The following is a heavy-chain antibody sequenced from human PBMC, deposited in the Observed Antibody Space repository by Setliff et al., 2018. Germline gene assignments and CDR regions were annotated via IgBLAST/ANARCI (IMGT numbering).Heavy chain of an antibody. J-gene: IGHJ4*02. CDR2: IRFDGSYK. Sequence: PGGSLRLSCAASGFPFSTYGMHWVRQAPGKGLEWVAFIRFDGSYKYYADSAKDRFTISRDNSKNTLYLQMSSLRGEDTAVYYCAKVKKPLVRGSGFDCWGQGTLVTVSS. D-gene: IGHD3-10*01. CDR3: AKVKKPLVRGSGFDC. V-gene: IGHV3-30*02. CDR1: GFPFSTYG.